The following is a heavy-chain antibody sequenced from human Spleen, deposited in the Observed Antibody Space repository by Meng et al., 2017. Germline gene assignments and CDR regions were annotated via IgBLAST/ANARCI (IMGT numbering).Heavy chain of an antibody. CDR1: GYTFTAYY. CDR2: IDPNSGVT. Sequence: QVQLVQSGAEVKKPGAPVNVSCTPSGYTFTAYYKHGVRQAPGQGLDWMGRIDPNSGVTEYAQKFQGRVTVTGDTSISTAYMELSRLRSDDTAIYYRVRDEDISAAGKLFGDYWGQGTLVTVSS. J-gene: IGHJ4*02. V-gene: IGHV1-2*06. D-gene: IGHD6-13*01. CDR3: VRDEDISAAGKLFGDY.